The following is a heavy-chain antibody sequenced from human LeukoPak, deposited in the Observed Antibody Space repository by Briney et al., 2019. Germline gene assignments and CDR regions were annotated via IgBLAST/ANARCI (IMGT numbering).Heavy chain of an antibody. CDR2: IYHSGNT. J-gene: IGHJ4*02. CDR3: ARKDGSSYYFDN. V-gene: IGHV4-30-4*01. D-gene: IGHD2-15*01. CDR1: GGSISRGDYY. Sequence: SETLFLTCTVSGGSISRGDYYWTWIRQPPGRGLEWIGYIYHSGNTYYNPSLKSRLSISLDTSRNQFSLRLSSVSAADTAVYYCARKDGSSYYFDNWGQATLVTVSS.